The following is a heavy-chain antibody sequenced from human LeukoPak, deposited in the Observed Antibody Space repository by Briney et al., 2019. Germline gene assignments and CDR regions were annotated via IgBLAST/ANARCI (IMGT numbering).Heavy chain of an antibody. D-gene: IGHD3-10*01. J-gene: IGHJ4*02. Sequence: GSLRLSCAASGFTFSNYGMHWVRQAPGKGLEWVAVISYDGSNKYYADSVKGRFTISRDNSKNTLYLQMNSLRAEDTAVYYCAKNMVRGVIMSSSFDYWGQGTLVTVSS. CDR2: ISYDGSNK. CDR3: AKNMVRGVIMSSSFDY. CDR1: GFTFSNYG. V-gene: IGHV3-30*12.